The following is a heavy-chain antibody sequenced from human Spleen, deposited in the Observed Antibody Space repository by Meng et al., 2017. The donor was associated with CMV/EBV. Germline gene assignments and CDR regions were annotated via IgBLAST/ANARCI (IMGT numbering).Heavy chain of an antibody. CDR2: IGSSGTTI. CDR1: GFSFNSYE. Sequence: GESLKISCAASGFSFNSYEMNWVRQAPGKGLEWVSYIGSSGTTIYYADSVKGRFTISRDNAKNSLYLQMNSLRAEDTAVYYCARAHVLLWFGELSEYYGMDVWGQGTTVTVSS. J-gene: IGHJ6*02. V-gene: IGHV3-48*03. D-gene: IGHD3-10*01. CDR3: ARAHVLLWFGELSEYYGMDV.